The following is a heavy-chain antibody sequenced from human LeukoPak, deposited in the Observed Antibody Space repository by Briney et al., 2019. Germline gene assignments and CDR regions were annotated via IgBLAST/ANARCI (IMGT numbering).Heavy chain of an antibody. CDR3: AKSNGYGLVDI. J-gene: IGHJ3*02. D-gene: IGHD3-10*01. Sequence: GSLRLSCAASGFTFSSYEMNWIRQPPGKGLEWIGNIFYSGSTYYSPSLKSRVTISLDTSRNQFSLKLNSVTAADTAVYYCAKSNGYGLVDIWGQGTMVTVSS. CDR2: IFYSGST. V-gene: IGHV4-59*12. CDR1: GFTFSSYE.